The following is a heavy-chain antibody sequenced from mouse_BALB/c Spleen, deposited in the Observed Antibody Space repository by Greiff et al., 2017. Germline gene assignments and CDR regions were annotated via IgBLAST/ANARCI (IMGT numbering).Heavy chain of an antibody. CDR2: IYPGNSDT. CDR1: GYTFTSYW. V-gene: IGHV1-5*01. D-gene: IGHD2-4*01. Sequence: EVQLQQSGTVLARPGASVKMSCKASGYTFTSYWMHWVKQRPGQGLEWIGAIYPGNSDTSYNQKFKGKAKLTAVTSTSTAYIELSSLTNEDSAVYYCTRGFSTMITTGFDYWGQGTTLTVSS. J-gene: IGHJ2*01. CDR3: TRGFSTMITTGFDY.